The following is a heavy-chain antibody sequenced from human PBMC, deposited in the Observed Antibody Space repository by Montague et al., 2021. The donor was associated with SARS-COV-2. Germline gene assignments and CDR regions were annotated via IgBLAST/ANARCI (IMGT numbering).Heavy chain of an antibody. Sequence: SETLSLTCTVSGGSIFSNSFYWGWIRQSPGQGLGWIGNVLSSGSTFYNPSLRSRVTMSEDMSKNQFSLKLMSVTAADTAVYYCARSTVGTSHFDYWGQGTLATVSS. CDR2: VLSSGST. V-gene: IGHV4-39*01. CDR3: ARSTVGTSHFDY. CDR1: GGSIFSNSFY. D-gene: IGHD1-26*01. J-gene: IGHJ4*02.